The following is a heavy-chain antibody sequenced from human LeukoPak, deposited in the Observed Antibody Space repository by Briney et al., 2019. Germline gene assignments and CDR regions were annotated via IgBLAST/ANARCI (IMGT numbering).Heavy chain of an antibody. J-gene: IGHJ6*02. CDR1: GYIFTGYY. CDR3: ARDRTTVTTGYYGMDV. D-gene: IGHD4-17*01. Sequence: ASVKVSCKASGYIFTGYYMHWVRQAPGQGLEWMGWINPDNGGTNYALEFQGRVTMTRDTSISTAYMELRSDDTAIYYCARDRTTVTTGYYGMDVWGQGTTVTVSS. CDR2: INPDNGGT. V-gene: IGHV1-2*02.